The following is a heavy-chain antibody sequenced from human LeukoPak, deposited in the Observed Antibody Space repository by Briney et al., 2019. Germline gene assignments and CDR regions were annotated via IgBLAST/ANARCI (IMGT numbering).Heavy chain of an antibody. D-gene: IGHD3-10*01. J-gene: IGHJ6*03. Sequence: ASVKVSCKCSNYTFTNYGIRWVRQAPGQGLEWMGCISAYYGNTNYAQKLQGRVTMTTDTSTSTAYMELRSLRSDDTAVYYCARGTIYGSGSPYPSYYYYYMDVWGKGTTVTISS. CDR3: ARGTIYGSGSPYPSYYYYYMDV. CDR2: ISAYYGNT. V-gene: IGHV1-18*01. CDR1: NYTFTNYG.